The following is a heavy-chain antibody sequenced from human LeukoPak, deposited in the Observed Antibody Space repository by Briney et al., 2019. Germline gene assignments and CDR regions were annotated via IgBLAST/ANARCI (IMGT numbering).Heavy chain of an antibody. D-gene: IGHD1-26*01. CDR1: GFTVSSNY. J-gene: IGHJ2*01. Sequence: GGSLRLSCAASGFTVSSNYMSWVRQAPGKGLEWVSVIYSGGSTYYADSVKGRFTISRHNSKNTLYLQMNSLRAEDTAVYYCAKGDNSGSYSYWYFDLWGRGTLVTVSS. V-gene: IGHV3-53*04. CDR2: IYSGGST. CDR3: AKGDNSGSYSYWYFDL.